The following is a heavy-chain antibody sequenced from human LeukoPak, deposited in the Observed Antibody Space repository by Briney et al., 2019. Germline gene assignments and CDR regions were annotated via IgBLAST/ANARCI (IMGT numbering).Heavy chain of an antibody. CDR1: GYTFTGYY. CDR3: ARDTWDSSDYYSD. V-gene: IGHV1-2*02. CDR2: INPNSGGT. D-gene: IGHD3-22*01. J-gene: IGHJ4*02. Sequence: ASVKVSCKASGYTFTGYYMHWVRQAPGQGLEWMGWINPNSGGTNYAQKFQGRVTMTRDTSISTAYMELSRLRSDDTAVYYCARDTWDSSDYYSDWGQGTLVTVSS.